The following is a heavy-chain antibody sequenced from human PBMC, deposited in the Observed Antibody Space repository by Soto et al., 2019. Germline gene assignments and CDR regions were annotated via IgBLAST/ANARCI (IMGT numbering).Heavy chain of an antibody. Sequence: ASVKVSCKASGCTFTSYDINWVRQATGQGLEWMGWMNPNSGNTGYAQKFQGRVTMTRNTSISTAYMELSSLRSEDTAVYYCAGVRGKTYYDILTGSPGAFDIWGQGTMVTVSS. D-gene: IGHD3-9*01. J-gene: IGHJ3*02. V-gene: IGHV1-8*01. CDR1: GCTFTSYD. CDR3: AGVRGKTYYDILTGSPGAFDI. CDR2: MNPNSGNT.